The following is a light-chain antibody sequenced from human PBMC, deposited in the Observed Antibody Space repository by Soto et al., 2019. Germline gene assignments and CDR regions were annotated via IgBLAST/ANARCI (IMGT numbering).Light chain of an antibody. CDR2: DAS. V-gene: IGKV3-11*01. CDR1: QSVSSY. J-gene: IGKJ3*01. CDR3: QQRSNWPPRFT. Sequence: EIVLTQSPATLSLSPGERATLSCRASQSVSSYLAWYQQKPGQAPRLLIYDASNRATGIPARFSGSWSGTDFTLTISTLEPEDFAVYYGQQRSNWPPRFTFGPGTKVDIK.